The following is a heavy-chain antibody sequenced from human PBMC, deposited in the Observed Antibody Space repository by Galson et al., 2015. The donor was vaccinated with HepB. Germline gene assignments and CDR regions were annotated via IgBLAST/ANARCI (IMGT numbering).Heavy chain of an antibody. Sequence: SLRLSCAASGFTVSSNYMSWVRQAPGKGLEWVSVIYSGGSTYYADSVKGRFTISRDNSKNTLYLQMNSLRAEDTAVYYCARRWELEAFDIWGQGTMVTVSS. CDR2: IYSGGST. J-gene: IGHJ3*02. D-gene: IGHD1-26*01. V-gene: IGHV3-66*02. CDR1: GFTVSSNY. CDR3: ARRWELEAFDI.